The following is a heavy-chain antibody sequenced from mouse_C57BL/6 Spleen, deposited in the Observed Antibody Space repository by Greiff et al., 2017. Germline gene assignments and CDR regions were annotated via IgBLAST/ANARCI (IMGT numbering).Heavy chain of an antibody. CDR1: GFNIKDYY. Sequence: EVQLQQSGAELVKPGAQVKLSCTASGFNIKDYYMHWVKQRTEQGLEWIGRIDPEDGETKYAPNFQGKAIITADTSSTPAYLQLSSLPYEDTAVYYCASLGDYYGSSYEDYFDYWGQGTTLTVSS. D-gene: IGHD1-1*01. V-gene: IGHV14-2*01. CDR3: ASLGDYYGSSYEDYFDY. CDR2: IDPEDGET. J-gene: IGHJ2*01.